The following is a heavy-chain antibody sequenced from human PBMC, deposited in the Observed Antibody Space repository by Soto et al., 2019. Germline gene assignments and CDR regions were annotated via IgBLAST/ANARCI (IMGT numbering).Heavy chain of an antibody. J-gene: IGHJ4*02. CDR3: ARGDNDY. CDR2: IHPDGGHT. V-gene: IGHV1-46*01. Sequence: ASVKVFCKASGYTFTNYYVQWVRQAPGQGLEWLGVIHPDGGHTTYSQKFQDRVTMTRDTFTSTVYMELSSLRSEDTAVYYCARGDNDYWGQGTLVPSPQ. CDR1: GYTFTNYY.